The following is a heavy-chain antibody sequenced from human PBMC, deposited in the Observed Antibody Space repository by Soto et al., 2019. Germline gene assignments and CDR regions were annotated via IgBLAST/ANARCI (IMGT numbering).Heavy chain of an antibody. V-gene: IGHV4-38-2*01. Sequence: KPSETLSLTCAVSGYSINSDYYWGWIRQPPGKGLEWIGSVDHSGRTYYSPSLRSRLTIFIDTSKNQFSLRLTSVTAADTAMYFCAKKGYYPSGKINLFDPWGPGTLVTVSS. J-gene: IGHJ5*02. CDR3: AKKGYYPSGKINLFDP. CDR1: GYSINSDYY. D-gene: IGHD3-10*01. CDR2: VDHSGRT.